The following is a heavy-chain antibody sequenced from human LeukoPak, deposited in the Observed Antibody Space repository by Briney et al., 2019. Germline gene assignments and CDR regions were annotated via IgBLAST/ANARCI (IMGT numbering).Heavy chain of an antibody. J-gene: IGHJ4*02. CDR1: GGSISSYY. CDR3: ARAVLYGDYVFDY. V-gene: IGHV4-59*01. CDR2: IYYSGST. D-gene: IGHD4-17*01. Sequence: SETLSLTCTVSGGSISSYYWSWIRHPPGKGLEWIGYIYYSGSTNYNPSLKSRVTISVDTSKNQFSLKLSSVTAADTAVYYCARAVLYGDYVFDYWGQGTLVTVSS.